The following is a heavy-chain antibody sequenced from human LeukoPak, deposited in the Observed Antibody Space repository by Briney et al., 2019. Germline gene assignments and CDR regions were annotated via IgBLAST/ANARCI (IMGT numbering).Heavy chain of an antibody. Sequence: GGALRLSCAASGFTFSSYSMNWVRQAPGKGLEWVSSISSSSSYIYYADSVKGRFTISRDNDKNSLYMQMNSLRDEDTAVYYCARVWGPNSGSGMDVWGKGTTVTVSS. V-gene: IGHV3-21*01. CDR2: ISSSSSYI. J-gene: IGHJ6*04. CDR3: ARVWGPNSGSGMDV. D-gene: IGHD3-10*01. CDR1: GFTFSSYS.